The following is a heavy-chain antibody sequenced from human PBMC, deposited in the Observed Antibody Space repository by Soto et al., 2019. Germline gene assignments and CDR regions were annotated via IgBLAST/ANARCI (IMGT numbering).Heavy chain of an antibody. CDR1: VVAFSGYH. J-gene: IGHJ6*01. CDR3: ATRDSYYGMEF. CDR2: ISQSGST. V-gene: IGHV4-34*01. Sequence: PSETLSLTCGVSVVAFSGYHWSWIRQAPGKGLKWIGEISQSGSTNYSPSLKSRVTMSVDTSKKQFSLKLSSVTAADTALYYCATRDSYYGMEFWGQGTTVTVSS.